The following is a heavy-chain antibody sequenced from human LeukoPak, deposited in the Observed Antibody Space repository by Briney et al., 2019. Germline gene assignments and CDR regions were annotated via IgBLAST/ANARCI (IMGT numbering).Heavy chain of an antibody. CDR1: GYTLTSYG. J-gene: IGHJ4*02. D-gene: IGHD2-2*01. CDR3: ASDCSSTSCQEN. CDR2: ISAYNGNT. Sequence: ASVKVSCKASGYTLTSYGISWVRQAPGQGLEWMGWISAYNGNTNYAQKLQGRVTMTTDTSTSTAYMELRSLRSDDTAVYYCASDCSSTSCQENWGQRTLVTVSS. V-gene: IGHV1-18*01.